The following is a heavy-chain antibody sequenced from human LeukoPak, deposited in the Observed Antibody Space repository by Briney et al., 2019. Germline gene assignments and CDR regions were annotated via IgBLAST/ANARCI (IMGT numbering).Heavy chain of an antibody. J-gene: IGHJ4*02. CDR1: GGSISSYY. CDR2: IYYSGST. V-gene: IGHV4-59*01. Sequence: PSETLSLTCTVSGGSISSYYWSWIRQPPGKGLEWIGYIYYSGSTNYNPSLKSRVTISVDTSKNQFSLKLSSVTAADTAVYYCARSPGVGATRGSFDYWGQGTLVTVSS. D-gene: IGHD1-26*01. CDR3: ARSPGVGATRGSFDY.